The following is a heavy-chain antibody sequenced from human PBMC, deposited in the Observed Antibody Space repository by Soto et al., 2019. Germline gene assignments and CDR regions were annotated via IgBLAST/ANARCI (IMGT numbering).Heavy chain of an antibody. V-gene: IGHV4-34*01. CDR3: ARGHGRFAH. Sequence: QLQLHQSGAGLLKPSETLSLTCDVSGGSFTGYYWSWIRQPPGKGLEWIGEINHSGLTNYNPSLTGRVTISLDTSKSQFSLKLKSLTAADTAFYFCARGHGRFAHWGQGTLVTVSS. J-gene: IGHJ4*02. CDR1: GGSFTGYY. CDR2: INHSGLT.